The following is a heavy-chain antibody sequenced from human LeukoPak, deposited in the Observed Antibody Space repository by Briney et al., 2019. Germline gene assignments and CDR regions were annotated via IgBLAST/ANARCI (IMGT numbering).Heavy chain of an antibody. V-gene: IGHV3-21*04. CDR3: AKGGDDSSGYYYDAFDI. CDR1: GFAFSSYS. Sequence: GGSLRLSCAASGFAFSSYSMNWVRQAPGKGLEWVSSISSSSSYIYYADSVKGRFTISRDNAKNSLYLQMNSLRAEDTAVYYCAKGGDDSSGYYYDAFDIWGQGTMVTVSS. CDR2: ISSSSSYI. D-gene: IGHD3-22*01. J-gene: IGHJ3*02.